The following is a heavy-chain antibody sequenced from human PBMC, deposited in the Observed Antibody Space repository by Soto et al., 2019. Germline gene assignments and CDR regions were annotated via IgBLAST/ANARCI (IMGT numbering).Heavy chain of an antibody. V-gene: IGHV4-61*01. CDR1: GGSVSSGHFY. D-gene: IGHD6-19*01. CDR2: IYYSGST. CDR3: ARSGSGSGWL. Sequence: QVQLQESGPGLVKPSETLSLTCTVSGGSVSSGHFYWSWIRQPPGKGLEWIGYIYYSGSTKYNPSLRSRVTRLVDTSKNQFSLKLTSVTAADTAVYYCARSGSGSGWLGGQGTLVTVSS. J-gene: IGHJ4*02.